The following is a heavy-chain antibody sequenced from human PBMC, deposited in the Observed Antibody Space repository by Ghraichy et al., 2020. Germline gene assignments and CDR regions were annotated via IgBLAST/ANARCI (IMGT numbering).Heavy chain of an antibody. Sequence: GGSLRLSCAASGFTFSSYAMHWVRQAPGKGLEWVAVISYDGSNKYYADSVKGRFTISRDNSKNTLYLQLNSLRAEDTAVYYCARDTVGYYDSSGYCDYWGQGTLVTVSS. CDR3: ARDTVGYYDSSGYCDY. CDR1: GFTFSSYA. CDR2: ISYDGSNK. V-gene: IGHV3-30-3*01. J-gene: IGHJ4*02. D-gene: IGHD3-22*01.